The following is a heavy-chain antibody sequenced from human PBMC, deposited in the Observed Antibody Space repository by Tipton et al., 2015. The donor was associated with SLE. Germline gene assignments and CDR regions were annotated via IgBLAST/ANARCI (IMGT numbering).Heavy chain of an antibody. J-gene: IGHJ3*02. D-gene: IGHD6-6*01. Sequence: SLRLSCAASGFTVSSNYMSWVRQAPGKGLEWVSVIYSGGSTYYADSVKGRFTISRDNSKNTLYLQMNSLRAEDTAVYYCAKDTVRIAARPDDAFDIWGQGTMVTVSS. CDR3: AKDTVRIAARPDDAFDI. CDR1: GFTVSSNY. CDR2: IYSGGST. V-gene: IGHV3-53*01.